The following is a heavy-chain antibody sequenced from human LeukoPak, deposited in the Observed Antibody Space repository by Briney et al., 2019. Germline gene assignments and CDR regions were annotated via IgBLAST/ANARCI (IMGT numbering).Heavy chain of an antibody. Sequence: PSETPSLTCTVSGGSISSYYWSWIRQPAGKGLEWIGRIYTSGSTNYNPSLKSRVTMSVDTSKNQFSLKLSSVTAADTAVYYCAREPPRRNIVVVVAATVEAFDIWGQGTMVTVSS. V-gene: IGHV4-4*07. CDR2: IYTSGST. CDR1: GGSISSYY. CDR3: AREPPRRNIVVVVAATVEAFDI. D-gene: IGHD2-15*01. J-gene: IGHJ3*02.